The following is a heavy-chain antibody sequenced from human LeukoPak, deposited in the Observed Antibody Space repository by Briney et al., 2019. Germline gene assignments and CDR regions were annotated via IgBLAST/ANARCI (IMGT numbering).Heavy chain of an antibody. V-gene: IGHV1-69*04. CDR2: IIPILGIA. CDR3: ARGGPPTQYSSSWYVYYYYYYGMDV. CDR1: GGTFSSYA. Sequence: SVKVSCKASGGTFSSYAISWVRQAPGQGLEWMGRIIPILGIANYAQKFQGRVTITADKSTSTAYMELSSLRSEDTAVYYCARGGPPTQYSSSWYVYYYYYYGMDVWGQGTTVTVSS. J-gene: IGHJ6*02. D-gene: IGHD6-13*01.